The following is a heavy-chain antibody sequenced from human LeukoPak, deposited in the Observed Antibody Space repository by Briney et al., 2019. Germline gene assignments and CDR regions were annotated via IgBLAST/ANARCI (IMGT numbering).Heavy chain of an antibody. V-gene: IGHV4-4*07. CDR1: GGSISSYY. D-gene: IGHD3-10*01. CDR2: IYTSGST. J-gene: IGHJ4*02. Sequence: SETLSLTCTVSGGSISSYYRSWIRQPAEKGLEWIGRIYTSGSTNYNPSLRSRVTMSVDTSKNQFSLKLSSVTAADTAVYYCARGSYYGSGSYYFYFDYWGQGTLVTVSS. CDR3: ARGSYYGSGSYYFYFDY.